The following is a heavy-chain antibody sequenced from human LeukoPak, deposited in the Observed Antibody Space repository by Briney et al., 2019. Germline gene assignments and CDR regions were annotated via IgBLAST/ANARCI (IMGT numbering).Heavy chain of an antibody. V-gene: IGHV4-4*02. J-gene: IGHJ4*02. CDR2: IYHSGST. Sequence: PSETLSLTCNVSGGSISSRNWWSWVRQPPGKGLEWIGEIYHSGSTNYNPSLKTRVTISVDKSKNQFSLKLSSVTAADTAVYYCARASHDYGDYSHFDYWGQGTLVTVSS. CDR1: GGSISSRNW. CDR3: ARASHDYGDYSHFDY. D-gene: IGHD4-17*01.